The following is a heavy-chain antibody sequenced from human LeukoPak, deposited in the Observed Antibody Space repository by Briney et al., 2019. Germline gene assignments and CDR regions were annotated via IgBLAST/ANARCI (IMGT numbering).Heavy chain of an antibody. V-gene: IGHV4-34*01. Sequence: PSETLSLTCAVYGGSFSGYYWSWIRQPPGKGLEWIGEINHSGSTNYNPSLKSRVTISVDTSKNQFSLKLSSVTAADTAVYYCVRVTFEWWSDSWGQGTLVTVSS. CDR2: INHSGST. CDR1: GGSFSGYY. D-gene: IGHD2-15*01. J-gene: IGHJ4*02. CDR3: VRVTFEWWSDS.